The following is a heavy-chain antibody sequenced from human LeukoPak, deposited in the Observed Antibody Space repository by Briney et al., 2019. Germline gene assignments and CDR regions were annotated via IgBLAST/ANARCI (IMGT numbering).Heavy chain of an antibody. CDR1: GFTVSSNS. J-gene: IGHJ3*02. CDR3: AKGVTEYSSGWTDAFDI. Sequence: PGGSLRLSCTVSGFTVSSNSMSWVRQAPGKGLEWVSFIYSDNTHYSDSVKGRFTISRDNSKNTLYLQMNSLRAEDTAVYYCAKGVTEYSSGWTDAFDIWGQGTMVTVSS. D-gene: IGHD6-19*01. CDR2: IYSDNT. V-gene: IGHV3-53*01.